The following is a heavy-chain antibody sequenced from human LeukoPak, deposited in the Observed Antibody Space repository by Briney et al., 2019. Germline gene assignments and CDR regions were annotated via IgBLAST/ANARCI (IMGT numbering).Heavy chain of an antibody. CDR2: IYYSGGT. CDR1: GGSISSSSYY. D-gene: IGHD1-1*01. J-gene: IGHJ4*02. Sequence: SETLSLTCTVSGGSISSSSYYWGWIRQPPGKGLEWIGSIYYSGGTYYNPSLKSRVTISVDTSKNQFSLKLSSVTAADTAVYYCARDKNGYNDYWGQGTLVTVSS. V-gene: IGHV4-39*07. CDR3: ARDKNGYNDY.